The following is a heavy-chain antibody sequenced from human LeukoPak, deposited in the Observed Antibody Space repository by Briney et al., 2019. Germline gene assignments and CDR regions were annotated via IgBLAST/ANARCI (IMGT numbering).Heavy chain of an antibody. CDR1: GFAFSSYA. D-gene: IGHD3-10*01. J-gene: IGHJ4*02. CDR2: ISYDGSNK. V-gene: IGHV3-30*04. CDR3: ARDGFSYGSGSYYKY. Sequence: SGGSLRLSCAASGFAFSSYAMHWVRQAPGKGLEWVAVISYDGSNKYYADSVKGRFTISRDNSKDTLYLQMNSLRAEDTAVYYCARDGFSYGSGSYYKYWGQGTLVTVSS.